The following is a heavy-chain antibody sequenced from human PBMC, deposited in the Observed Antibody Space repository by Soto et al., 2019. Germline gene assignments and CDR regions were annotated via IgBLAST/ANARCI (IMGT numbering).Heavy chain of an antibody. J-gene: IGHJ6*03. D-gene: IGHD6-13*01. V-gene: IGHV3-64*01. Sequence: PGGSLRLSCAAPGFTLSNYVMHWVRQAPGKGLEYVSGISNNGAHTDYAKSVKGRFTISRDNSENTLYLQMGSLRAEDMALYYCARRGYGSRWPNVYMDVWGKGTTVTVSS. CDR3: ARRGYGSRWPNVYMDV. CDR1: GFTLSNYV. CDR2: ISNNGAHT.